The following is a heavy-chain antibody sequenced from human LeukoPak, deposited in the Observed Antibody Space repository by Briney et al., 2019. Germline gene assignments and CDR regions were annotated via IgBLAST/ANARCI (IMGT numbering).Heavy chain of an antibody. CDR2: IYYSGST. CDR3: ARPPSSSWYSSWFDP. J-gene: IGHJ5*02. CDR1: GGSISSSSYY. Sequence: SETLSLTCTVSGGSISSSSYYWSWIRQPPGKGLEWIGRIYYSGSTYYNPSLKSRVTISVDTSKDQFSLKLSSVTAADTAVYYCARPPSSSWYSSWFDPWGQGTLVTVSS. D-gene: IGHD6-13*01. V-gene: IGHV4-39*01.